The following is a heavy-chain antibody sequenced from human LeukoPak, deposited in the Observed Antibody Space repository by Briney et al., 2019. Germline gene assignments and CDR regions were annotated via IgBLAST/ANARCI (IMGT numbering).Heavy chain of an antibody. D-gene: IGHD6-19*01. V-gene: IGHV4-59*01. CDR1: GGSISSYY. Sequence: PSETLSLTCTVSGGSISSYYWSWIRQPPGKGLEWVGYIYYSGGTNYNPSLKRRVTISVDTSKNQFSLKLSSVTAADTAVYYCARAPYSSGWWFSAFDIWGQGTMVTVSS. J-gene: IGHJ3*02. CDR2: IYYSGGT. CDR3: ARAPYSSGWWFSAFDI.